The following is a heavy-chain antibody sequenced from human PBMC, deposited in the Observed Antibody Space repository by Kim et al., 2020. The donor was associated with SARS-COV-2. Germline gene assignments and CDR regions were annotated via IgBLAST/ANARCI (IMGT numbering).Heavy chain of an antibody. D-gene: IGHD3-10*01. CDR2: ISAYNGNT. V-gene: IGHV1-18*01. Sequence: ASVKVSCKASGYTFTSYGISWVRQAPGQRLEWMGWISAYNGNTNYAQKLQGRVTMTTDTSTSTAYMELRSLRSDDTAVYYCARGLYGSGSSWFDPWGQGTLVTVSS. J-gene: IGHJ5*02. CDR3: ARGLYGSGSSWFDP. CDR1: GYTFTSYG.